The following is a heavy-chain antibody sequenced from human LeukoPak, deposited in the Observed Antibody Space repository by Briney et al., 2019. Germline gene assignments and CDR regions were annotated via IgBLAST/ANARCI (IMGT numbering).Heavy chain of an antibody. CDR1: GYSFTSYW. J-gene: IGHJ5*02. D-gene: IGHD2-2*01. CDR2: IYPGDPDT. Sequence: GESLKISCKGSGYSFTSYWIGWVRQMPGKGLEWMGIIYPGDPDTRYSPSFQGQVTISADKSIGTAYLQWSSLKASDTAMYYCARLSPRYCSSTSCYRSPVDPWGQGTLVTVSS. V-gene: IGHV5-51*01. CDR3: ARLSPRYCSSTSCYRSPVDP.